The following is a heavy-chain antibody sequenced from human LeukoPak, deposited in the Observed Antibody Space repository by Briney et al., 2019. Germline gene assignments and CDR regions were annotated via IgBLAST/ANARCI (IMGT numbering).Heavy chain of an antibody. CDR2: ISASSGYT. D-gene: IGHD6-19*01. CDR1: GFTFSDFY. J-gene: IGHJ4*02. CDR3: ARDAKEWQWLLDH. Sequence: GGSLRLSCAASGFTFSDFYMSWIRQAPGKGLDWVSYISASSGYTTYADSVKGRFAISRDNAKKSLYLQMNSLRAEDTAVYHCARDAKEWQWLLDHWGQGTQVTVSS. V-gene: IGHV3-11*06.